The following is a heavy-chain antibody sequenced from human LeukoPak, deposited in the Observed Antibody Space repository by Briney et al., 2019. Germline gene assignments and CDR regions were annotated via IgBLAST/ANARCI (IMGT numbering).Heavy chain of an antibody. CDR3: VSCRESSSSCSLDY. CDR1: GFTFSSYW. CDR2: INSDGSST. Sequence: PGGSLRLSCAASGFTFSSYWMHWVRQAPGKGLVWVSRINSDGSSTSYADSVKGRFTISRDNAKNSLYLEMNTLRVEDTAVYYCVSCRESSSSCSLDYWGQGTLVFVSS. D-gene: IGHD2-2*01. V-gene: IGHV3-74*01. J-gene: IGHJ4*02.